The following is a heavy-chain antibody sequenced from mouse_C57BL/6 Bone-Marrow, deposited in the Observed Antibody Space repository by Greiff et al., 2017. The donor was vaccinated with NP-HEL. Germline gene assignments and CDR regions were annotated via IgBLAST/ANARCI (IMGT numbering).Heavy chain of an antibody. J-gene: IGHJ4*01. Sequence: QVQLQQPGAELVKPGASVKMSCKASGYTFTSYWITWVKQRPGQGLEWIGDIYPGSGSTNYNEKFKSKATLTVDTSSSTAYMQRRSLTSEDSAVYYCSREESLLKAMDYWGQGTSVTVSS. CDR3: SREESLLKAMDY. CDR1: GYTFTSYW. V-gene: IGHV1-55*01. CDR2: IYPGSGST.